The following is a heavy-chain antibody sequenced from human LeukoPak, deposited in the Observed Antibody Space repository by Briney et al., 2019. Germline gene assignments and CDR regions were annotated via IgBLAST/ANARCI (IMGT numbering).Heavy chain of an antibody. CDR1: GYTLTELS. CDR2: FDLEDGET. Sequence: ASVKVSCKVSGYTLTELSMHWVRQAPGKGLEWMGGFDLEDGETIYAQKFQGRVTMTEDTSTDTAHMELSSLRSEDTAVYYCATGRSSWYGREYYFDYWGQGTLVTVSS. CDR3: ATGRSSWYGREYYFDY. D-gene: IGHD6-13*01. J-gene: IGHJ4*02. V-gene: IGHV1-24*01.